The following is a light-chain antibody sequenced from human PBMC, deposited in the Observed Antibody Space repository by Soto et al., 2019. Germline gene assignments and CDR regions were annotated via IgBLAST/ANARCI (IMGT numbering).Light chain of an antibody. V-gene: IGKV2-28*01. CDR1: QSLLHSNGYNY. J-gene: IGKJ5*01. CDR2: HTS. Sequence: DIVMTQSPLSLPVTPGEPASISCRSSQSLLHSNGYNYLDWYLQKPGQSPQLLVYHTSNRATGIPDRFSASGSGTDFTLTISRLEPEDFAVYYCQQYNNWPITFGQGTRLEIK. CDR3: QQYNNWPIT.